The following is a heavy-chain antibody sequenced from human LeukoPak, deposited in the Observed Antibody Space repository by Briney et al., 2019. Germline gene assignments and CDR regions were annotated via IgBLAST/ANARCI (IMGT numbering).Heavy chain of an antibody. V-gene: IGHV3-7*01. Sequence: GGSLRLSCAASGLTLRAVWMNSVRQAPGEGLEWVANINEDGSEKCYVDSVKGRFTISRDNARNSMYLQMNSLRAEDTALYSFSRGHYRDQRNCGVGTLVTVSS. J-gene: IGHJ4*02. D-gene: IGHD4-11*01. CDR3: SRGHYRDQRN. CDR2: INEDGSEK. CDR1: GLTLRAVW.